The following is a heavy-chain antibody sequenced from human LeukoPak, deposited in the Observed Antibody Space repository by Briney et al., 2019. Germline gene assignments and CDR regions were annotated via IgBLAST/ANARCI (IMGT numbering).Heavy chain of an antibody. D-gene: IGHD2-2*01. CDR2: ISAYNGNT. Sequence: ASVKVSCKASGYTFTSYGISWVRQAPGQGPEWMGWISAYNGNTNYAQKLQGRVTMTTDTSTSTAYMELRSLRSDDTAVYYCARDSIVVVPAALLYWGQGTLVTVSS. CDR3: ARDSIVVVPAALLY. V-gene: IGHV1-18*01. CDR1: GYTFTSYG. J-gene: IGHJ4*02.